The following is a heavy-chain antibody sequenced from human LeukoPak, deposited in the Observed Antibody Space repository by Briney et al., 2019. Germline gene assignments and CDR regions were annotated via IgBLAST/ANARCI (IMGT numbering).Heavy chain of an antibody. CDR2: IYYSGST. V-gene: IGHV4-59*08. Sequence: SETLSLTCTVSGGSISSYYWSWIRQPPGKGLEWIGYIYYSGSTNYNPSLKSRVTISVDTSKNQFSLKLSSVTAADTAVYYCARQKGYYDSMGRYYFDYWGQGTLVTVSS. J-gene: IGHJ4*02. CDR1: GGSISSYY. CDR3: ARQKGYYDSMGRYYFDY. D-gene: IGHD3-22*01.